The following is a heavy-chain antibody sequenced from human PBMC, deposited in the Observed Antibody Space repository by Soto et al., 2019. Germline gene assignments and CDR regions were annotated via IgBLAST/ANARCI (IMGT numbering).Heavy chain of an antibody. CDR2: IYYSGST. Sequence: QVQLQESGPGLVKPSQTLSLTCTVSGGSISSGDYYWSWIRQPPGKGLEWIGSIYYSGSTYYNPSLKSRVTISVDTSTNQFSLKLNSVTAAYTAVYYCASRHSSPYFDYWGQGTLVTVSS. D-gene: IGHD6-13*01. CDR3: ASRHSSPYFDY. V-gene: IGHV4-30-4*01. CDR1: GGSISSGDYY. J-gene: IGHJ4*02.